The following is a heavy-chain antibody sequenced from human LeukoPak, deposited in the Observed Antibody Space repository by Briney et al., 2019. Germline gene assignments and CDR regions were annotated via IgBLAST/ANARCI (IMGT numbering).Heavy chain of an antibody. CDR1: GGSFSGYY. J-gene: IGHJ4*02. Sequence: PSETLSLTCAVYGGSFSGYYWSWIRQPPGKGLEWIGEINHSGSTNYNPSLKSRVTISVDTSKNQFSLKLSSVTAADTAVYYCARGRRDGYSPIDNWGQGTLVTVSS. V-gene: IGHV4-34*01. D-gene: IGHD5-24*01. CDR2: INHSGST. CDR3: ARGRRDGYSPIDN.